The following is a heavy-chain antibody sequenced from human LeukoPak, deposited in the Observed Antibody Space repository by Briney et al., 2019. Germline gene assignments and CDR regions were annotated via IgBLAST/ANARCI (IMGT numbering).Heavy chain of an antibody. D-gene: IGHD3-3*01. CDR2: ISSSSSNI. Sequence: GSLRLSCAASGFTFSSYSMNWVRQAPGKGLEWVSSISSSSSNIYYADSVKGRFTISRDNAKNTLYLQMNSLRAEDTAVYYCARDKGDFWSGSYFDYWGQGTLVTVSS. CDR3: ARDKGDFWSGSYFDY. V-gene: IGHV3-21*01. CDR1: GFTFSSYS. J-gene: IGHJ4*02.